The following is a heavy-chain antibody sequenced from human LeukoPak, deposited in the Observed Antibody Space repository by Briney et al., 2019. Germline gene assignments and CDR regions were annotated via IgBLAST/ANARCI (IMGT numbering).Heavy chain of an antibody. V-gene: IGHV3-21*04. Sequence: GGSLRLSCAASGFTFSSYSMNWVRQAPGKGLEWVSSISSSSSYIYYADSVKGRFTISRDNAKNSLYLQMNSLRAEDTAVYYCATVSYGSGSEWFDPWGQGTLVTVSS. CDR3: ATVSYGSGSEWFDP. J-gene: IGHJ5*02. CDR2: ISSSSSYI. CDR1: GFTFSSYS. D-gene: IGHD3-10*01.